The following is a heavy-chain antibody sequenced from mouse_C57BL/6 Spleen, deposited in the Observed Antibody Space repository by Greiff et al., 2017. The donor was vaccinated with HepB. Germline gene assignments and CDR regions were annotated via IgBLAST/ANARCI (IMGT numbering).Heavy chain of an antibody. CDR2: IWSGGST. Sequence: VQGVESGPGLVQPSQSLSITCTVSGFSLTSYGVHWVRQSPGKGLEWLGVIWSGGSTDYNAAFISRLSISKDNSKSQVFFKMNSLQADDTAIYYCARRGGTNWDSMDYWGQGTSVTVSS. J-gene: IGHJ4*01. D-gene: IGHD4-1*01. CDR3: ARRGGTNWDSMDY. V-gene: IGHV2-2*01. CDR1: GFSLTSYG.